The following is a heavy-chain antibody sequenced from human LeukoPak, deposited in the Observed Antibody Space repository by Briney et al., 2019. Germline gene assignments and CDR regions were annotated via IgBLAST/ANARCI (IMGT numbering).Heavy chain of an antibody. J-gene: IGHJ4*02. V-gene: IGHV3-23*01. CDR1: GFTFSSYA. CDR2: ISGSGGST. CDR3: AEGSDILTGYYY. D-gene: IGHD3-9*01. Sequence: GGSLRLSCAASGFTFSSYAMSWVRQAPGKGLEWVSAISGSGGSTYYADSVKGRFTISRDNSKNTLYLQMNSLRAEDTAVYYCAEGSDILTGYYYWGQGTLVTVSS.